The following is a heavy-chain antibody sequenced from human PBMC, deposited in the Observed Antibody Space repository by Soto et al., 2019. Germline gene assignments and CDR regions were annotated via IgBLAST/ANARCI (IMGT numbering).Heavy chain of an antibody. CDR1: NGSFMGFY. CDR2: INHIGSP. V-gene: IGHV4-34*01. Sequence: KASETLSLTCAVYNGSFMGFYWTWVRQSPGKGLEWIGEINHIGSPNYNPSLKSRAAISIDTSKQQFSLRLTSLTAADTAVYYCASLSGGRFLDKGDYWGQGIQVTVSS. D-gene: IGHD3-3*01. J-gene: IGHJ4*02. CDR3: ASLSGGRFLDKGDY.